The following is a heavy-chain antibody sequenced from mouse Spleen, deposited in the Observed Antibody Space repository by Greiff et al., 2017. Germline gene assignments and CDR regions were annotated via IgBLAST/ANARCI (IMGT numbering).Heavy chain of an antibody. CDR2: ISYDGSN. Sequence: VQLKESGPGLVKPSQSLSLTCSVTGYSITSGYYWNWIRQFPGNKLEWMGYISYDGSNNYNPSLKNRISITRDTSKNQFFLKLNSVTTEDTATYYCARRDYGSSIDYWGQGTTLTVSS. V-gene: IGHV3-6*01. CDR1: GYSITSGYY. J-gene: IGHJ2*01. D-gene: IGHD1-1*01. CDR3: ARRDYGSSIDY.